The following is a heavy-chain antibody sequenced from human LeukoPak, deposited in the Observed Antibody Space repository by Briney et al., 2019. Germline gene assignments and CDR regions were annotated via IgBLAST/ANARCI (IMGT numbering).Heavy chain of an antibody. D-gene: IGHD3-16*01. CDR2: IYYTGST. CDR1: GGSISSYY. Sequence: PSETLSLTCTVAGGSISSYYWSWIRQPAGKGVEWIGSIYYTGSTHYNSSLKSRVTMSVDTSKNQFSLKLSSVTAADTAVYYCASPLGGFDNWGQGTLVTVSS. CDR3: ASPLGGFDN. J-gene: IGHJ4*02. V-gene: IGHV4-59*04.